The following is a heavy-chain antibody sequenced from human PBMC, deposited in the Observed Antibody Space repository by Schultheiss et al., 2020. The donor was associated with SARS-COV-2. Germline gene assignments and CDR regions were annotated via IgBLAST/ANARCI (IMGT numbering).Heavy chain of an antibody. CDR1: GFTFSSYG. J-gene: IGHJ4*02. D-gene: IGHD1-26*01. Sequence: GGSLRLSCAASGFTFSSYGMHWVRQAPGKGLEWVAVIWYDGSNKYYADSVKGRFTISRDNSKNTLYLQMNSLRAEDTAVYYCARGGSYYEGYFDYWGQGTLVTVSS. CDR2: IWYDGSNK. V-gene: IGHV3-33*01. CDR3: ARGGSYYEGYFDY.